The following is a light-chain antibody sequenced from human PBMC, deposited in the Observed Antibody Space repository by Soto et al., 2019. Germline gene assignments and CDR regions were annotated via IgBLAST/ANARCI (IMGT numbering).Light chain of an antibody. J-gene: IGKJ2*03. CDR3: QQYNTFYS. V-gene: IGKV1-33*01. CDR2: DAS. Sequence: DIQMTQSPSSLSAPVGDRVTITCQASQDISNYLNWYQQKPGKAPKLLIYDASNLETGVPSRFSGSGSGTDFTLTISSLQPDDFATYYCQQYNTFYSFGQGTKVDIK. CDR1: QDISNY.